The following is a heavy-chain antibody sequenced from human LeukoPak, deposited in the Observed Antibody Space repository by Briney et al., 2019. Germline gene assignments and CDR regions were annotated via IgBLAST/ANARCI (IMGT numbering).Heavy chain of an antibody. V-gene: IGHV1-69*04. Sequence: SVKVSCKASGGTLSSYAISWVRQAPGQGLEWMGRIIPILGIANYAQKFQGRVTITADKSTSTAYMELSSLRSEDTAVYYCASGVAGSVSFDYWGQGTLVTVSS. D-gene: IGHD2-8*01. J-gene: IGHJ4*02. CDR2: IIPILGIA. CDR3: ASGVAGSVSFDY. CDR1: GGTLSSYA.